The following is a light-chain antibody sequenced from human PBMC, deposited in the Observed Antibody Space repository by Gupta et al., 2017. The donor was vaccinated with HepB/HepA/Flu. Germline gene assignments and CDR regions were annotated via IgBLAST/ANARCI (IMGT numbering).Light chain of an antibody. V-gene: IGLV2-14*03. CDR2: DVS. CDR1: SSDFGGYNY. J-gene: IGLJ2*01. CDR3: SSFTFTTTLVI. Sequence: QSALTQPASVSGSPGQSLTISCTGTSSDFGGYNYVSWYQQHPGKAPKLLIYDVSNRPSGVSNRFSGSKSGNTASLTISGLQAEDEADYYCSSFTFTTTLVIFGGGTKLTVL.